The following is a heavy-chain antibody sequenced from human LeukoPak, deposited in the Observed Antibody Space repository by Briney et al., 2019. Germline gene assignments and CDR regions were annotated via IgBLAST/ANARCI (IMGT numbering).Heavy chain of an antibody. CDR1: GGSFSGYY. CDR2: VNHSGST. Sequence: SETLSLTCAVYGGSFSGYYWNWIRQPPGKGLEWIGEVNHSGSTNYNPSLKSRVTISVDMSKNQFSLKLTSVTAADTAVYYCVSRRQLAQYYYYGMAVWGQGTTVTVSS. CDR3: VSRRQLAQYYYYGMAV. J-gene: IGHJ6*02. V-gene: IGHV4-34*01. D-gene: IGHD6-13*01.